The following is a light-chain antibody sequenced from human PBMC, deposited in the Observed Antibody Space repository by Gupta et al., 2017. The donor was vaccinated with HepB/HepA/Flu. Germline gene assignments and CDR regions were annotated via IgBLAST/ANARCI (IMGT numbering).Light chain of an antibody. CDR1: QSVWASSNKQNY. CDR2: CAS. J-gene: IGKJ2*01. CDR3: QHYDGPPST. V-gene: IGKV4-1*01. Sequence: DILMTQSPSSLPASLGERATINCKSSQSVWASSNKQNYLAWYQQKPRQPPTLLIHCASTRKTGVPDRFSGSGSGSDFTLTIDNLQAEDVAIYYCQHYDGPPSTFGQGTKLEIK.